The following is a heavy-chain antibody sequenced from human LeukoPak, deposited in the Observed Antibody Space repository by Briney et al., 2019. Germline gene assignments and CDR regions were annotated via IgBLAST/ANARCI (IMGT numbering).Heavy chain of an antibody. CDR3: ARDAVVSGLDY. V-gene: IGHV3-33*01. CDR2: IWYDGSNK. D-gene: IGHD2-15*01. CDR1: GFTFSSYG. J-gene: IGHJ4*02. Sequence: GGSLRLSCAASGFTFSSYGMHWVRQAPGKGLEWVAVIWYDGSNKYYADSVKGRFTISRDNSKNTLYLQMNSLRAEDTAVYYCARDAVVSGLDYWGQGTLSPSPQ.